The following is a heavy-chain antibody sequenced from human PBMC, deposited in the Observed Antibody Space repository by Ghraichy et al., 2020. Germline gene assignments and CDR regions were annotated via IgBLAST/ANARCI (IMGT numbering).Heavy chain of an antibody. J-gene: IGHJ6*02. V-gene: IGHV4-59*01. CDR3: ARVMGSWNLYYYYGMDV. Sequence: SETLSLTCTVSGGSISSYYWSWIRQPPGKGLEWIGYIYYSGSTNYNPSLKSRVTISVDTSKNQFSLKLSSVTAADTAVYYCARVMGSWNLYYYYGMDVWGQGTTVTVSS. D-gene: IGHD6-13*01. CDR1: GGSISSYY. CDR2: IYYSGST.